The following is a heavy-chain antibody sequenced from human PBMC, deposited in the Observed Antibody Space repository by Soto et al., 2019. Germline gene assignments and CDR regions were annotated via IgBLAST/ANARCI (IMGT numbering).Heavy chain of an antibody. CDR2: IYYSGST. D-gene: IGHD2-2*01. V-gene: IGHV4-30-4*01. CDR1: GGSISSGDYY. CDR3: ARYCSSTSCYLRPVDY. Sequence: SETLALTCTVSGGSISSGDYYWSWIRQPPEKGQEWIGYIYYSGSTYYNPSLKSRVTISVDTSKNQFSLKLSSVTAADTAVYYCARYCSSTSCYLRPVDYWGQGTLVTVSS. J-gene: IGHJ4*02.